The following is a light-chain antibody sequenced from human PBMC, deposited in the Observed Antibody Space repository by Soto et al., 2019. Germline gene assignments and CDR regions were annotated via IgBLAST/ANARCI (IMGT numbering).Light chain of an antibody. CDR2: DVS. Sequence: QSVLTQPRSVSGSPVQSVTISCTGTSSDVGGYNYVSWYQQHPGKAPKLMIYDVSKRPSGVPDRFSGSKSGNTASLTISGLQAEAEADYYCCSYAGRYVFGTGTKVTVL. J-gene: IGLJ1*01. CDR1: SSDVGGYNY. V-gene: IGLV2-11*01. CDR3: CSYAGRYV.